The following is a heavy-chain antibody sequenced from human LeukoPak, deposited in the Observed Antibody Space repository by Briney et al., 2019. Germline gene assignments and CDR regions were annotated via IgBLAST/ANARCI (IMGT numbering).Heavy chain of an antibody. Sequence: GGSLRLSCAASGFTFSNFCMAWVRQATGKGLAWVSAISGSGNKTYYAGSVKGWFTISRDNSKNTLYLRMKSLRAEDTAIYYCAKVDPYYYGSGSYPEGPVDYWGQGTLVTVSS. CDR1: GFTFSNFC. CDR2: ISGSGNKT. D-gene: IGHD3-10*01. J-gene: IGHJ4*02. CDR3: AKVDPYYYGSGSYPEGPVDY. V-gene: IGHV3-23*01.